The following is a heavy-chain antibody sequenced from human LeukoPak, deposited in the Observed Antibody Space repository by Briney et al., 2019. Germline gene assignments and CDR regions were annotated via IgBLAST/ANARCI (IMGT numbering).Heavy chain of an antibody. CDR2: IKQDGSEK. V-gene: IGHV3-7*01. CDR3: ARGVVTGVDAFDI. CDR1: GFIFSSYW. J-gene: IGHJ3*02. Sequence: GGSLRLSCEASGFIFSSYWMSWVRQAPGKGLEWVANIKQDGSEKYYVDSVKGRFTISKDNAKNSLYLQMNTLRAEDTAVYYCARGVVTGVDAFDIWGQGTMVTVSS. D-gene: IGHD4-23*01.